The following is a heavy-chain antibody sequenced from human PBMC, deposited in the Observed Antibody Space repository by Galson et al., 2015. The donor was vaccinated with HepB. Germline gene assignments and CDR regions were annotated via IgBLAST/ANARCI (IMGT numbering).Heavy chain of an antibody. V-gene: IGHV1-3*01. CDR1: GYTFTNFP. CDR3: ARGLVADSVFPN. Sequence: SVKVSCKASGYTFTNFPIHWVRRAPGQRLEWMGWINPGNGDTRYSEKFQERVTITRDTSATTAYMELSSLISEDTAVYYCARGLVADSVFPNWGQGTLVTVSS. D-gene: IGHD5/OR15-5a*01. CDR2: INPGNGDT. J-gene: IGHJ4*02.